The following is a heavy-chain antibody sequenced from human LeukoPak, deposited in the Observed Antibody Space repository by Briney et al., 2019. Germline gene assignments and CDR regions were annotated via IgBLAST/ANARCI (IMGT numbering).Heavy chain of an antibody. CDR1: GYTFTSYY. V-gene: IGHV1-46*01. J-gene: IGHJ3*02. D-gene: IGHD4-17*01. Sequence: ASVKASCKASGYTFTSYYMHWVRQAPGQGLEWMGIINPSGGSTSYAQKFQGRVTMTRDTSTSTIYMELSSLRSEDTAVYYCAREERGPTVTIYASDAFDIWGQGTMVTVSS. CDR2: INPSGGST. CDR3: AREERGPTVTIYASDAFDI.